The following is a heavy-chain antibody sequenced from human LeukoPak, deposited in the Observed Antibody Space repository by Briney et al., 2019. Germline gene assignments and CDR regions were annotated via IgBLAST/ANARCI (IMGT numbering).Heavy chain of an antibody. J-gene: IGHJ4*02. Sequence: GGSLRLSCAASGFTFSDYYMSWIRQAPGKGLERVSYISSSGSTIYYADSVKGRFTISRDNAKNSLYLQMNSLRAEDTAVYYCARLLHSSSWYLPTGYFDYWGQGTLVTVSS. V-gene: IGHV3-11*01. D-gene: IGHD6-13*01. CDR1: GFTFSDYY. CDR3: ARLLHSSSWYLPTGYFDY. CDR2: ISSSGSTI.